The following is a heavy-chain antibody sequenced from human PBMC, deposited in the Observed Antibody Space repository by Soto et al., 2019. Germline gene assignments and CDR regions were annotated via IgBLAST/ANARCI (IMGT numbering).Heavy chain of an antibody. CDR2: ISSSSSYT. CDR3: ARDQGEYSGSYYHYFDY. CDR1: GFTFSDYY. D-gene: IGHD1-26*01. Sequence: GGSLRLSCAASGFTFSDYYMSWIRQAPGKGQERVSYISSSSSYTNYADTVKGRFTISRDNAKNSLYLQMNSLRAEDTAVYYCARDQGEYSGSYYHYFDYWGQGTLVTVSS. V-gene: IGHV3-11*05. J-gene: IGHJ4*02.